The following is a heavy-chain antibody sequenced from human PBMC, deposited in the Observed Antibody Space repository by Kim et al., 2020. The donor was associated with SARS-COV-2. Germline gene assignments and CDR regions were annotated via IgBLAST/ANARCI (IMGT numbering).Heavy chain of an antibody. CDR3: ARGGVVVVAASLFDY. CDR1: GFTFGSYW. D-gene: IGHD2-15*01. J-gene: IGHJ4*02. CDR2: IKQDGSEK. V-gene: IGHV3-7*01. Sequence: GGSLRLSCAASGFTFGSYWMSWVRQAPGKGLEWVANIKQDGSEKYYVDSVKGRFTISRDNAKNSLYLQMNSLRAEDTAVYYCARGGVVVVAASLFDYWGQGTLVTVSS.